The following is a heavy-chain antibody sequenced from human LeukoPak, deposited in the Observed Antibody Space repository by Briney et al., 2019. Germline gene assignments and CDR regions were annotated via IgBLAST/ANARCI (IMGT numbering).Heavy chain of an antibody. CDR3: ARPYGVYGMDV. D-gene: IGHD4-17*01. Sequence: PSEALSLGITVSGGSISSSSYYWGWIRRPPVNGLEWLGRMYYRVSTYYNPSLKNGVTISLDKSRNQFSLKLSSVTAADTAVYYCARPYGVYGMDVWGQGTTVTVSS. J-gene: IGHJ6*02. CDR2: MYYRVST. V-gene: IGHV4-39*01. CDR1: GGSISSSSYY.